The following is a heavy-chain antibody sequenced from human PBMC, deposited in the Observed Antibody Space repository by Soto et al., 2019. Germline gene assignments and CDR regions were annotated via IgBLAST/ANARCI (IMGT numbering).Heavy chain of an antibody. D-gene: IGHD6-6*01. CDR2: TSYDENYK. Sequence: QVQLVESGGGVVQPGRSLRLSCAASGFTFSGYAMHWVRQAPGKGLEWVAATSYDENYKYYADSVKGRFTISRDNSKNTLFLQMNSLRTEDTAVYYCARQGGSSGIWYFDYWGQGSLDTVSS. CDR3: ARQGGSSGIWYFDY. CDR1: GFTFSGYA. J-gene: IGHJ4*02. V-gene: IGHV3-30*04.